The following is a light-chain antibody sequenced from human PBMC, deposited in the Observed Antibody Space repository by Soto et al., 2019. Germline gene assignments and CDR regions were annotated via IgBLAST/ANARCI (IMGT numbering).Light chain of an antibody. CDR1: RSISNY. Sequence: DIQMTQSPSSLSVSVGDKVTITCRASRSISNYLNWYQQKPGKAPELLIYASVNWQSGIPSRFSGSGSVTDFTLTINSLQPDDFATYYCQQSYNTPYTCGQGTKLEI. J-gene: IGKJ2*01. V-gene: IGKV1-39*01. CDR2: ASV. CDR3: QQSYNTPYT.